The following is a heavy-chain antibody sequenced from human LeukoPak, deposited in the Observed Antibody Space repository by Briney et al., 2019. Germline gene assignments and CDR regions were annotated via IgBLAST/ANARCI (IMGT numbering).Heavy chain of an antibody. CDR3: ARADYGDYAHGWFDP. CDR1: GGTFSSYA. V-gene: IGHV1-69*05. D-gene: IGHD4-17*01. Sequence: SSVKVSCKASGGTFSSYAISWVRQAPGQGLEWMGGIIPIFGTANYAQKFQGRVTITTDESTSTAYMELSSLRSEDTAVYYCARADYGDYAHGWFDPWGQGTQGTVSS. J-gene: IGHJ5*02. CDR2: IIPIFGTA.